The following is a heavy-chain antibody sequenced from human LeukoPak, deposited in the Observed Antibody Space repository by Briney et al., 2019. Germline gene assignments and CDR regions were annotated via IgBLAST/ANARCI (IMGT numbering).Heavy chain of an antibody. CDR3: VKPISGGLAVTGDWFDP. V-gene: IGHV3-23*01. CDR1: GFAFSFYA. CDR2: LNANSVNT. J-gene: IGHJ5*02. Sequence: GGSLRPSCAASGFAFSFYAMAWVRQAPGKGLEWVSTLNANSVNTYYAASVKGRFTISRDNSKNTLYLQMNSLRADDTAVYYCVKPISGGLAVTGDWFDPWGQGTLVTVSS. D-gene: IGHD6-19*01.